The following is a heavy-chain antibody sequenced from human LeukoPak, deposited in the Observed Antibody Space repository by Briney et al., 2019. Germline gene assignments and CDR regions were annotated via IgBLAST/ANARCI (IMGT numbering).Heavy chain of an antibody. CDR1: GFTFDDYA. Sequence: PGGSLRLSCAASGFTFDDYAMHWVRQAPGKGLEWVSYISSSSSTIYYADSVKGRFTISRDNAKNSLYLQMNSLRDEDTAVYYCARLGYGYGAFDIWGQGTMVTVSS. CDR2: ISSSSSTI. J-gene: IGHJ3*02. CDR3: ARLGYGYGAFDI. D-gene: IGHD5-18*01. V-gene: IGHV3-48*02.